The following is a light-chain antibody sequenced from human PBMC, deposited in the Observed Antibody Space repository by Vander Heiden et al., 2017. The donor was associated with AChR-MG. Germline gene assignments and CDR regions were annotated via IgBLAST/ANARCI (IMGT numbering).Light chain of an antibody. CDR1: SSDVGSYNH. V-gene: IGLV2-23*02. CDR2: EVS. J-gene: IGLJ1*01. CDR3: CSYAGSSTPYV. Sequence: QSALTQPSSGSGSPGQVITISCTGTSSDVGSYNHVSWYQQHPGKAPKLMIYEVSKRPSGVSNRFSGSKSGNTASLTISGLQAEDEADYYCCSYAGSSTPYVFGTGTKVTVL.